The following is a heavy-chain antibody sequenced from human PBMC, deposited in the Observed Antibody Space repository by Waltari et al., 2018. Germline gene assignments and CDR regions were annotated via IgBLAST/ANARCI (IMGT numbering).Heavy chain of an antibody. CDR3: ARERWGGNGEDY. Sequence: EVQLLESGGGLVQPGGSLRLSCAASGFPFSSYAMNGVRQAPGKGLVGVSRIKGDVSSTSYADSVKGRFTISRDNAKNTLYLQMNSLRAEDTAVYYCARERWGGNGEDYWGQGTLVTVSS. J-gene: IGHJ4*02. CDR2: IKGDVSST. V-gene: IGHV3-74*01. CDR1: GFPFSSYA. D-gene: IGHD2-15*01.